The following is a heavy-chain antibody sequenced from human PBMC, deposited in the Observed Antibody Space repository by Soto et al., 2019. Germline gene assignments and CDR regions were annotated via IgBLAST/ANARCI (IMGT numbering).Heavy chain of an antibody. CDR1: GFTFSSYA. Sequence: PGGSLRLSCAASGFTFSSYAMSWVRQAPGKGLEWVSAISGSGGSTYYADSVKGRFTISRDNSKNTLYLQMNSLRAEDTAVYYCAKGMGYYDSSGYYYHYYGMDVWGQGTTVTVSS. CDR3: AKGMGYYDSSGYYYHYYGMDV. J-gene: IGHJ6*02. D-gene: IGHD3-22*01. CDR2: ISGSGGST. V-gene: IGHV3-23*01.